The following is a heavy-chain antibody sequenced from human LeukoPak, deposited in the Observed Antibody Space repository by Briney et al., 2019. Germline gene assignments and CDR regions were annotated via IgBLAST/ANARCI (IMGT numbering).Heavy chain of an antibody. Sequence: GGSLRLSCAASGFTFSSYAMHWVRQAPGKGLEYVSAISSNGGSTYYANSVKGRFTISRDNSKNTLYLQMGSLRAEDMAVYYCARVGEMATMYFDYWGQGTLVTVSS. J-gene: IGHJ4*02. V-gene: IGHV3-64*01. CDR1: GFTFSSYA. CDR2: ISSNGGST. D-gene: IGHD5-24*01. CDR3: ARVGEMATMYFDY.